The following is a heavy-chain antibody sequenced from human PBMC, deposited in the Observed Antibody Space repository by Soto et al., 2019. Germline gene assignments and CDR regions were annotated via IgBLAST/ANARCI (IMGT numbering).Heavy chain of an antibody. J-gene: IGHJ4*02. V-gene: IGHV4-59*08. CDR1: GGSISSDC. CDR2: FYHTGST. CDR3: ASIACSTASCNRGEDY. D-gene: IGHD2-2*02. Sequence: SETMSLTCTVAGGSISSDCWGWIRQPPGKGLQWIGHFYHTGSTNYNPSYNPSLKSRVTISVDTSKNQFSLMLSSVTAADTAVYYCASIACSTASCNRGEDYWGQGTLVTVSS.